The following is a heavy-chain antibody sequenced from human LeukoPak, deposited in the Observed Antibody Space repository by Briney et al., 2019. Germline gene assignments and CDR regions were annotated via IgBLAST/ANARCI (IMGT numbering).Heavy chain of an antibody. D-gene: IGHD3-22*01. CDR3: ARESYYDSSGYYLSRVDY. Sequence: GASVKVSCKASGYTFTSYYMHWVRQAPGQGLEWMGIINPSGGSTSYAQKFQGRVTMTRDMSTSTVYMELSSLGSEDTAVYYCARESYYDSSGYYLSRVDYWGQGTLVTVSS. V-gene: IGHV1-46*01. CDR2: INPSGGST. J-gene: IGHJ4*02. CDR1: GYTFTSYY.